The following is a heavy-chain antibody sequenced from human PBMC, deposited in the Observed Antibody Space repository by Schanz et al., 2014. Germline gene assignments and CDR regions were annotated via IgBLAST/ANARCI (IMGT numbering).Heavy chain of an antibody. CDR2: IWNNGVTK. CDR3: ARDAADFYDILTEEDY. Sequence: QVQLVESGGGVVQPGRSLRLSCAASGFTFSSYGMHWVRQAPGKGLEWVAVIWNNGVTKYYADSVKGRFTMSRDNSKNTLYLQMNSLRAEDTAVYYCARDAADFYDILTEEDYWGQGTLVTVSS. CDR1: GFTFSSYG. D-gene: IGHD3-9*01. J-gene: IGHJ4*02. V-gene: IGHV3-33*01.